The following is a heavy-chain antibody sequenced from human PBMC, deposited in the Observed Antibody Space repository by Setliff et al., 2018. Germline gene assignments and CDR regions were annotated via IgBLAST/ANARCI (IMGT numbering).Heavy chain of an antibody. CDR3: ASGGTYRYFDY. D-gene: IGHD3-10*01. J-gene: IGHJ4*02. V-gene: IGHV4-59*01. CDR2: VFYNGAA. CDR1: GDSISDAS. Sequence: SETLSLTCTVSGDSISDASIMAWIRQPPGKGLEFIGYVFYNGAAKYDPSFKSRVTMSVDTSKTQFSLKLNSMTTADTAVYYCASGGTYRYFDYWGQGALVTVSS.